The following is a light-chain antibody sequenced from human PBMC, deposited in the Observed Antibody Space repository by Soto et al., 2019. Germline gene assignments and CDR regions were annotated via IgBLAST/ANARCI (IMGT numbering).Light chain of an antibody. CDR1: SSDVGGYNY. J-gene: IGLJ3*02. V-gene: IGLV2-14*01. CDR3: SSYTSSSTLEV. CDR2: EVS. Sequence: QSALTQPASVSGSPGQSITISCTRTSSDVGGYNYVSWYQQHQGQAHKLMIYEVSKRPSGVSNRFSGSKSGNTASLTISGLQAEDEADSYCSSYTSSSTLEVFGGGTKLTVL.